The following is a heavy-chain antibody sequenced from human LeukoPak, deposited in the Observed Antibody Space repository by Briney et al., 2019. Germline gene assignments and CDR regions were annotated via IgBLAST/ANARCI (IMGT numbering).Heavy chain of an antibody. D-gene: IGHD6-6*01. V-gene: IGHV1-2*02. CDR1: GYTFTGYY. J-gene: IGHJ4*02. CDR3: ARDAPPVAARPLDY. CDR2: INPNSGGT. Sequence: ASVKVSCKASGYTFTGYYMHWVRQAPGQGPEWMGWINPNSGGTNYAQKFQGRVTMTRDTSISTAYMELSRLRSDDTAVYYCARDAPPVAARPLDYWGQGTLVTVSS.